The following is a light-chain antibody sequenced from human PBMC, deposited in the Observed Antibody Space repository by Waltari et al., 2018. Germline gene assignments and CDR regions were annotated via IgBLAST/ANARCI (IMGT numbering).Light chain of an antibody. V-gene: IGLV2-23*02. CDR3: CSFAGNPYV. J-gene: IGLJ1*01. CDR1: STDLGTYNV. Sequence: QSALTQPASMSGSPGQSITISCTGTSTDLGTYNVVSWYQHHPAKAPKLIIYEVRNRPSWISVRFSGSMSGSTASLTISSLQAEDEAEYYICSFAGNPYVIGPGTKVTVL. CDR2: EVR.